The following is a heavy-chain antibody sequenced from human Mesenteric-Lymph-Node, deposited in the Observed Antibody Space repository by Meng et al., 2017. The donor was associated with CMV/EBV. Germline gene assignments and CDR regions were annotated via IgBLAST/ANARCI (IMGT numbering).Heavy chain of an antibody. CDR1: GFSFSNYA. V-gene: IGHV3-48*04. Sequence: GESLKISCAASGFSFSNYAMNWVRQAPGKGLEWVSYISSSSGTIFYADSVKGRFTISRDNAKNSLYLQMNSLRAEDTAVYYCAKVVGGINWALEYWGQGTVVTVSS. CDR2: ISSSSGTI. CDR3: AKVVGGINWALEY. D-gene: IGHD1-1*01. J-gene: IGHJ4*02.